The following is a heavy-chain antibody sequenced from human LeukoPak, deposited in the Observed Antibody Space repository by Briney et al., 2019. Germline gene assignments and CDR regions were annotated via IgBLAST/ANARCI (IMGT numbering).Heavy chain of an antibody. Sequence: SETLSLTCTVSGGSISSYYWSWIRQPPGKGLEWIGYIYYSGSTNYNPSLKSRVTISVDTSKNQFSLKLSSVTAADTAVYYCAKGSTSIAARPTDFDYWGQGTLVTVSS. J-gene: IGHJ4*02. V-gene: IGHV4-59*01. D-gene: IGHD6-6*01. CDR3: AKGSTSIAARPTDFDY. CDR2: IYYSGST. CDR1: GGSISSYY.